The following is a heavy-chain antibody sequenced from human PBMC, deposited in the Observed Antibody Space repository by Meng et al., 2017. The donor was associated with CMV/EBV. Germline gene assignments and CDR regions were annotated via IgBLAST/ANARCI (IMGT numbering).Heavy chain of an antibody. CDR3: ARPIAAAGNDYYGMDV. D-gene: IGHD6-13*01. CDR1: GYSFTSYW. CDR2: IYPGDSDT. V-gene: IGHV5-51*01. J-gene: IGHJ6*02. Sequence: GESLKISCKGSGYSFTSYWLGWVRQMPGKGLEWVGIIYPGDSDTRYSPSCQGQVTIAADKSISTAYLQWSSLKASDTAMYYCARPIAAAGNDYYGMDVWGQGTTVTVSS.